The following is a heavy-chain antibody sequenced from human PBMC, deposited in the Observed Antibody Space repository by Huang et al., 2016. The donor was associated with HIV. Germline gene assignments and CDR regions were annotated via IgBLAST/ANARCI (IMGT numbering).Heavy chain of an antibody. CDR1: GGAFRGSS. D-gene: IGHD3-10*01. Sequence: QVQLKQWGAGLLKPSETLSPTCAVYGGAFRGSSWTWIRQFPEKGLEWIGDINHNGKIISNPSLSARVTSSTDTSNNHFSLHLTSVTAADTALYYCARGFNYYASDNLGVYYFDSWGLGTLVTVSP. CDR2: INHNGKI. CDR3: ARGFNYYASDNLGVYYFDS. J-gene: IGHJ4*02. V-gene: IGHV4-34*02.